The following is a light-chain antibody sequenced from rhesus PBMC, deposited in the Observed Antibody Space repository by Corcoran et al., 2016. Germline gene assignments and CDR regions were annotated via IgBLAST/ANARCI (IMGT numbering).Light chain of an antibody. V-gene: IGKV1-32*04. J-gene: IGKJ4*01. CDR3: QQGNSKPLT. Sequence: DIQMSQSPSSLSASVGDRVTITCRASQGISSFLNWFQQKPGKAPKLLIYYADSLASGVPSRFSGSGSGIDFTLTISSLQPEDFATYYCQQGNSKPLTFGGGTKVELK. CDR1: QGISSF. CDR2: YAD.